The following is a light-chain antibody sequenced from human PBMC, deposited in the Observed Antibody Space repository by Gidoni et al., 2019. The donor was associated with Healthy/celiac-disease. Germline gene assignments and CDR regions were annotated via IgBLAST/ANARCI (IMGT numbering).Light chain of an antibody. V-gene: IGKV3-11*01. Sequence: EIVLTQSPATLSLSPAERATLSCRASQSVSSHLAWYHQKPGQAPRRLLYDASTRATCIPARFSGSGSGTAFTLTISSLEPEDFAVYYCQQRSNWPPLTFGGGTKVEIK. J-gene: IGKJ4*01. CDR1: QSVSSH. CDR3: QQRSNWPPLT. CDR2: DAS.